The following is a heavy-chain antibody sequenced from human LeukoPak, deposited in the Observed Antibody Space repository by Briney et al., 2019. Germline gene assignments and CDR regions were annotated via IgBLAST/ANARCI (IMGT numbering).Heavy chain of an antibody. CDR1: GFTFSSYA. Sequence: GGSLRLSCAASGFTFSSYAMHWVRQAPGKGLEWVAVISYDGSNKYYADSVKGRFTISRDNSKNTLYLQMNSLRAEDTAVYYCARDGGAAVGNYFDYWGQGTLVTVSS. V-gene: IGHV3-30-3*01. CDR3: ARDGGAAVGNYFDY. D-gene: IGHD6-25*01. CDR2: ISYDGSNK. J-gene: IGHJ4*02.